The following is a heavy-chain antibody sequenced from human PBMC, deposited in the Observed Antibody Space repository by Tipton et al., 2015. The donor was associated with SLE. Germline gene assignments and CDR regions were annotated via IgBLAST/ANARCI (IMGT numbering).Heavy chain of an antibody. V-gene: IGHV4-34*01. D-gene: IGHD6-19*01. CDR1: GGSFSDSY. CDR2: LSHSGST. Sequence: TLSLTCSVHGGSFSDSYWSWVRQSPGKGLEWIGGLSHSGSTNYNPSLKSRVTISLDTSKNQLSLSLRSVTAADTAVYYCVRPHTPSGWSRYYFDYWGQGTLVTVSS. J-gene: IGHJ4*02. CDR3: VRPHTPSGWSRYYFDY.